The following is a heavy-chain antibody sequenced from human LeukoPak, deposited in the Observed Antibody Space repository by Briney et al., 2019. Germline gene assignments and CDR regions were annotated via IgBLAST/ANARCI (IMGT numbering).Heavy chain of an antibody. CDR2: MYSSGSP. CDR1: GGSIGRYY. Sequence: SGTLSLTCTVSGGSIGRYYCSWLRQPPGKGLEWIGYMYSSGSPYYNPSFKSRVTISVDSSKNQFSLKLISATAADTAVYYCARGHSDGWYPYIDYWGQGSLVTVSS. D-gene: IGHD6-19*01. CDR3: ARGHSDGWYPYIDY. J-gene: IGHJ4*02. V-gene: IGHV4-59*01.